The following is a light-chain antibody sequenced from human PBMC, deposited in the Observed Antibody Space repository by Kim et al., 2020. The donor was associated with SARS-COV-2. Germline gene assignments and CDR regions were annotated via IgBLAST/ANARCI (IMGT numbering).Light chain of an antibody. J-gene: IGLJ1*01. CDR3: CSYAGSTTNYV. CDR2: EAT. Sequence: QSALTQPASVSGSPGQSITISCTGTSSDVGSYDLVSWYQQHPGKAPKLMIYEATMRPSGISNRFSGSKSGNTASLTISGLQAEDEADYYCCSYAGSTTNYVFGTGTKVTVL. V-gene: IGLV2-23*01. CDR1: SSDVGSYDL.